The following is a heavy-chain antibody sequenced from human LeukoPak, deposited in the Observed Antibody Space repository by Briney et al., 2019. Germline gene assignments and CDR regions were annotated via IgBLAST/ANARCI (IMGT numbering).Heavy chain of an antibody. J-gene: IGHJ3*02. CDR3: ARGRGSYSYGLDAFDI. V-gene: IGHV1-2*02. Sequence: ASVKVSCKASGYTLTGYYMHWVRQAPGQGLEWMGWINPNSGGTNYAQKFQGRVTMTRDTSISTAYMELSRLRSDDTAVYYCARGRGSYSYGLDAFDIWGQGTMVTVSS. CDR1: GYTLTGYY. CDR2: INPNSGGT. D-gene: IGHD5-18*01.